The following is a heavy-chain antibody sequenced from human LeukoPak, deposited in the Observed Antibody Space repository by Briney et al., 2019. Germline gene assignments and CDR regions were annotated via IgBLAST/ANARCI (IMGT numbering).Heavy chain of an antibody. CDR3: ARNLATRKPYDAFDF. D-gene: IGHD6-6*01. CDR2: ISAYSTNT. Sequence: ASVKVSCKASGYTFTTYGISWVRQAPGQGLEWMGWISAYSTNTSSAQKIQGRVSLTTDSSTSTAYMELRSLRSDDTAVYYCARNLATRKPYDAFDFWGQGTMVTVSS. J-gene: IGHJ3*01. V-gene: IGHV1-18*01. CDR1: GYTFTTYG.